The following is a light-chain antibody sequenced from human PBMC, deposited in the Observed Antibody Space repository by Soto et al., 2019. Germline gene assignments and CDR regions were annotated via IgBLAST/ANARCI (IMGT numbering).Light chain of an antibody. CDR2: DVR. CDR1: SSDVGGYNY. Sequence: QSVVTQPASVSGSPGQSITISCTGTSSDVGGYNYVSWYQQHPDKAPELLIFDVRSRPSGISNPFSGSKSGNTASLTISGLHAADGADYYCSSYTTGGALVFGGGTKLTVL. CDR3: SSYTTGGALV. V-gene: IGLV2-14*03. J-gene: IGLJ3*02.